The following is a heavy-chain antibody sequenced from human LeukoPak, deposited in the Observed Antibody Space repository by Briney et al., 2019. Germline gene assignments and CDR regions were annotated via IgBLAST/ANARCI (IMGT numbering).Heavy chain of an antibody. Sequence: PGGSLRLSCAASGFTFSSYSMNWVRQAPGKGLEWVSYSSSSSSSINYADSVKGRFSISRDNAKNSLYLQMNSLRGEDAAVYYCARGLYGSGSYYFDSWGQGTLVTVSS. CDR1: GFTFSSYS. J-gene: IGHJ4*02. CDR2: SSSSSSSI. V-gene: IGHV3-48*01. D-gene: IGHD3-10*01. CDR3: ARGLYGSGSYYFDS.